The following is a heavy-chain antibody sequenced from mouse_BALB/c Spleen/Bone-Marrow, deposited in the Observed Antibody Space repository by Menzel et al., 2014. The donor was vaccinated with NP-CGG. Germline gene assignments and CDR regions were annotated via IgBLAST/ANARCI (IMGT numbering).Heavy chain of an antibody. CDR1: GFTFSSLG. D-gene: IGHD2-14*01. J-gene: IGHJ3*01. Sequence: EVKLMESGGGLVQPGGSRKLSCAASGFTFSSLGMHWVRQAPEKGLEWVAYIISGSNTIYYADTVKGRFTISRDNPKNTLFLQMTSLRSEDTAMYYCARSRYDIGWFAYWGQGTLVTVSA. V-gene: IGHV5-17*02. CDR3: ARSRYDIGWFAY. CDR2: IISGSNTI.